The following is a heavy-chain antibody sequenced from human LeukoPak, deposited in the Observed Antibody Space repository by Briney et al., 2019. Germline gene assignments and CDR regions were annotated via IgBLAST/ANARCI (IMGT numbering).Heavy chain of an antibody. D-gene: IGHD6-19*01. CDR1: GGSFSGYY. Sequence: SETLSLTCAVYGGSFSGYYWSWIRQPPGKGLEWIGEINHSGSTNYNPSLESRVTISVDTSKNQFSLKLSSVTAADTAVYYCARGREWLVRYDYWGQGTLVTVSS. CDR2: INHSGST. J-gene: IGHJ4*02. V-gene: IGHV4-34*01. CDR3: ARGREWLVRYDY.